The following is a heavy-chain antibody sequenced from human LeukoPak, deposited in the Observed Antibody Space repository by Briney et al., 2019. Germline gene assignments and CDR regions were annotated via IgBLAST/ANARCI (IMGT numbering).Heavy chain of an antibody. Sequence: PGGSLRLSCAASGFTFSSYWMSWVRQAPGKGLEWVANIKQDGSEKYYVDSVKGRFTISRDNAKNSLYLQMNSLRAEDTAVYYCARKAAAGRSAFDYWGQGTLVTVSS. D-gene: IGHD6-13*01. V-gene: IGHV3-7*05. J-gene: IGHJ4*02. CDR3: ARKAAAGRSAFDY. CDR2: IKQDGSEK. CDR1: GFTFSSYW.